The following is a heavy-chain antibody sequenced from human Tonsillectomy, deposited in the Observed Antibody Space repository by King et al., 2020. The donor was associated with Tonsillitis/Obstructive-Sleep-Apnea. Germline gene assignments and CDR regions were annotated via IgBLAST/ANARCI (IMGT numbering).Heavy chain of an antibody. Sequence: VQLVESGGGLVQPGGSLRLSCAAYGFTFSRTWMTWVRQPPGKGLEWVANINDDAKEKYYVDSVKGRFTISRDNAKNLLFLQMSSLRAEDTAVYYCARDLAYDHFGPWGQGTLVTVS. CDR1: GFTFSRTW. V-gene: IGHV3-7*04. J-gene: IGHJ5*02. CDR2: INDDAKEK. CDR3: ARDLAYDHFGP. D-gene: IGHD5-12*01.